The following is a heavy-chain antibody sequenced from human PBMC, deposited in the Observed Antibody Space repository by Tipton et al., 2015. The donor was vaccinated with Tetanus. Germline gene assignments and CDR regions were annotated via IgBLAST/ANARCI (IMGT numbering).Heavy chain of an antibody. CDR1: GASITSGDNY. J-gene: IGHJ4*02. V-gene: IGHV4-31*03. CDR2: IHSRGSI. D-gene: IGHD5-18*01. Sequence: TLSLTCSVSGASITSGDNYWSWICQHPGKSLEWIGYIHSRGSIYINPSLKSRAAMSADTSKYQFSLNLSSVTGVDMAVFFCASAERGYLYGPGDQCCFYSCGQGTRVTVSS. CDR3: ASAERGYLYGPGDQCCFYS.